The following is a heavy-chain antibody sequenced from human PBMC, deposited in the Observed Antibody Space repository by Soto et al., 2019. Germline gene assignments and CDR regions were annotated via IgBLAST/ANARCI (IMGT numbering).Heavy chain of an antibody. CDR2: INHSGIT. D-gene: IGHD2-15*01. V-gene: IGHV4-34*10. CDR1: GGSFRGYF. J-gene: IGHJ4*02. CDR3: ARRFCSDSYCSYFDY. Sequence: SETLSLTCAVYGGSFRGYFWSWIRLPPGKGLEWIGEINHSGITSYSPSLGSRVTTSVDTPKNQFSLRLRSVTAADTASYYCARRFCSDSYCSYFDYWGRGTLVTVSS.